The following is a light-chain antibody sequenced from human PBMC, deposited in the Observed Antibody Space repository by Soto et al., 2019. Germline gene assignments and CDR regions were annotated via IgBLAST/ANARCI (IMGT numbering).Light chain of an antibody. CDR2: NND. CDR3: ATWDDSLNGGV. J-gene: IGLJ3*02. Sequence: QSVLTQPPSASGTPGQRVAISCSGGSSNIGSNTLNWYQQFPGTAPKLLIYNNDQRPSGVPDRFSGSKSGTSASLAISGLQSEDEADYYCATWDDSLNGGVFGGGTKLTVL. CDR1: SSNIGSNT. V-gene: IGLV1-44*01.